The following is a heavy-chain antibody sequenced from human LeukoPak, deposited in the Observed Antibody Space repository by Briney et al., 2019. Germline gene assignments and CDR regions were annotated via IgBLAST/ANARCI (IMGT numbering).Heavy chain of an antibody. J-gene: IGHJ5*02. CDR2: INHSGST. CDR1: GGSFSGYY. Sequence: PSETLSLTCAVYGGSFSGYYWSWIRQPPGKGLEWIGEINHSGSTNYNPSLKSRVTISVDTSKNQFSLKLSSVTAADTAVYYCASFLPKSHWFDPWGQGTLVTVSS. CDR3: ASFLPKSHWFDP. V-gene: IGHV4-34*01.